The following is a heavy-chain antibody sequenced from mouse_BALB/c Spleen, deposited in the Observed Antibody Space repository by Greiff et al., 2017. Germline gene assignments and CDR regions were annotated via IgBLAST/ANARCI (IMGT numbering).Heavy chain of an antibody. Sequence: EVQLVESGGGLVQPGGSRKLSCAASGFTFSSFGMHWVRQAPEKGLEWVAYISSGSSTIYYADTVKGRFTISRDNPKNTLFLQMTSLRSEDTAMYYCARSRTSYWYFDVWGAGTTVTVSS. CDR2: ISSGSSTI. V-gene: IGHV5-17*02. J-gene: IGHJ1*01. CDR3: ARSRTSYWYFDV. CDR1: GFTFSSFG.